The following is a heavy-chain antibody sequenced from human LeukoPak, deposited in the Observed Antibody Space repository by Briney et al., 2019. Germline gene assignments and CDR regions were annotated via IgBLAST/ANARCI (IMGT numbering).Heavy chain of an antibody. J-gene: IGHJ6*02. V-gene: IGHV3-23*01. Sequence: GGSLRLSCAASGFTFSSYAMSWVRQAPGKGLEWVSAISGSGGSTYYADSVKGRFTISRDNSKNTLYLQTNSLRAEDTAVYYCAKDLSSDYPPLYYYYYGMDVWGQGTTVTVSS. CDR3: AKDLSSDYPPLYYYYYGMDV. CDR1: GFTFSSYA. D-gene: IGHD4-11*01. CDR2: ISGSGGST.